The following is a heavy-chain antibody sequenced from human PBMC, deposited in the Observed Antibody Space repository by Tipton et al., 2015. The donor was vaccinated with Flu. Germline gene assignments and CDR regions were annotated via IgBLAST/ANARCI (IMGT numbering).Heavy chain of an antibody. D-gene: IGHD3-16*01. Sequence: CAASGFSFSNYFMHWVRQGPGKGLVWVSGIKSDGSTTNYADSVKGRFTISRDNAKNTLYLQMNSLRAEDTAVYYCASEFGRSGAWGQGTLVTVSS. CDR1: GFSFSNYF. CDR2: IKSDGSTT. J-gene: IGHJ5*02. V-gene: IGHV3-74*01. CDR3: ASEFGRSGA.